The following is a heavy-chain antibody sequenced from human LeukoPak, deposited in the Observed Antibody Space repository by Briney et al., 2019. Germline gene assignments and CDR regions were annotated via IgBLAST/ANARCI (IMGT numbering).Heavy chain of an antibody. CDR3: ARARGYFDL. D-gene: IGHD3-10*01. V-gene: IGHV6-1*01. Sequence: SQTLSLTCAIPGDSVSSNSAAWSWTRQSPSRGLEWLGRTYYRSKWNNNYAISVKSRITINPDTSKNQFSLQLNSVTPEDTGVYYCARARGYFDLWGRGTLVTVSS. J-gene: IGHJ2*01. CDR2: TYYRSKWNN. CDR1: GDSVSSNSAA.